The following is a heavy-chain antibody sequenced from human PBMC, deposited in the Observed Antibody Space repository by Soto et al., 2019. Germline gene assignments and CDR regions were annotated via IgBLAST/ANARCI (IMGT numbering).Heavy chain of an antibody. CDR2: IWFDGSKK. V-gene: IGHV3-33*01. J-gene: IGHJ4*02. CDR1: GFTFGRSG. D-gene: IGHD1-1*01. Sequence: QVQMVESGGGVVQPGTSLRLSCVASGFTFGRSGMHWVRQAPGGALEWVAIIWFDGSKKYYADSVKGRLTVSRDNSKNTLYLQMDSLRGDDTAVYYCARDLNTGDIDYWGQGNLVTVSS. CDR3: ARDLNTGDIDY.